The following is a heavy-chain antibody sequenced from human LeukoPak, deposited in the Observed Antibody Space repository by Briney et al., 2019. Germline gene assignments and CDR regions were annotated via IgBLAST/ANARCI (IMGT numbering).Heavy chain of an antibody. CDR3: ARANPIFGVVITGYYYYYYMDV. D-gene: IGHD3-3*01. V-gene: IGHV1-46*01. CDR1: GYTFTSYY. Sequence: GASVKVSCKASGYTFTSYYMHWVRQAPGQGLEWMGIINPSGGSTSYAQKFQGRVTMTRNTSISTAYMELSSLRSEDTAVYYCARANPIFGVVITGYYYYYYMDVWGKGTTVTVSS. CDR2: INPSGGST. J-gene: IGHJ6*03.